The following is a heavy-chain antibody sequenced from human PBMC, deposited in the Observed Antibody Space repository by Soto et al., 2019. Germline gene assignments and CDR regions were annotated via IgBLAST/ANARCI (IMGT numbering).Heavy chain of an antibody. D-gene: IGHD4-17*01. Sequence: QLQLQESGPGLVKPSETLSLTCTSSGDSISDSSFYWAWIRQPPGKGLEWIGSIYYKGYTKYTPSLESRVTITVDTSRNQFSLRLSSVTAADTAVYFCARHPDYGGNYYYYGMDVWGPGTTVIVSS. CDR1: GDSISDSSFY. CDR3: ARHPDYGGNYYYYGMDV. J-gene: IGHJ6*02. CDR2: IYYKGYT. V-gene: IGHV4-39*01.